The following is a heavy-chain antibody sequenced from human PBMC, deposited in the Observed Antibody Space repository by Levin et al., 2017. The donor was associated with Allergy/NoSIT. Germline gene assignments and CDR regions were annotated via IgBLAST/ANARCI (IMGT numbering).Heavy chain of an antibody. CDR1: GGSISSYY. Sequence: SETLSLTCTVSGGSISSYYWSWIRQPAGKGLEWIGRIYTIGSTNKNPSLKSRVTMSVDTSKNQFSLKLSSVTAADTAVYYCARDSDGSGSYHYNFDYWGQGTLVTVSS. V-gene: IGHV4-4*07. CDR3: ARDSDGSGSYHYNFDY. J-gene: IGHJ4*02. CDR2: IYTIGST. D-gene: IGHD3-10*01.